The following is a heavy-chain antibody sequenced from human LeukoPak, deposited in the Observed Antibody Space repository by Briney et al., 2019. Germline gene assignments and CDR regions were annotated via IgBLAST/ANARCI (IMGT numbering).Heavy chain of an antibody. CDR2: IYYSGST. CDR1: GGSISSGGYY. V-gene: IGHV4-31*03. Sequence: SETLSLTCTVSGGSISSGGYYWSWIRQHPGKGLEWIGYIYYSGSTYYNPSLKSRVTISVDTSKNQFSLKLSPVTAADTAVYYCARVVVVPAAILRAFDIWGQGTMVTVSS. CDR3: ARVVVVPAAILRAFDI. D-gene: IGHD2-2*02. J-gene: IGHJ3*02.